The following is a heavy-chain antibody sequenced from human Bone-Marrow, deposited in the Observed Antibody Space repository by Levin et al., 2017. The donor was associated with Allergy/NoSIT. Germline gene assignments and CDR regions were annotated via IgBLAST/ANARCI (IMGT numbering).Heavy chain of an antibody. J-gene: IGHJ4*02. CDR3: AKGANVAHPYYFDN. CDR2: IGGGGYNT. D-gene: IGHD2-15*01. Sequence: GGSLRLSCAASGFTFNDYAMSWVRQTPGKGLEWVSSIGGGGYNTYYADSVKGRFTISRDNSKNTLYLQMHNLRAEDTALYCCAKGANVAHPYYFDNWGQGTLVTVSS. V-gene: IGHV3-23*01. CDR1: GFTFNDYA.